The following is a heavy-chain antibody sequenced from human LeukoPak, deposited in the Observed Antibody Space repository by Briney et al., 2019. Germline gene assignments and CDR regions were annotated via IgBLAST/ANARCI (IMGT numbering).Heavy chain of an antibody. CDR3: AKGRIAARLLGGDY. J-gene: IGHJ4*02. CDR1: GFTFSSYA. D-gene: IGHD6-6*01. CDR2: ISGSGGST. Sequence: PGASLRLSCAASGFTFSSYAMSWVRQAPGKGLEWVSAISGSGGSTYYADSVKGRFTISRDNSKNTLYLQMNSLRAEDTAVYYCAKGRIAARLLGGDYWGQGTLVTVSS. V-gene: IGHV3-23*01.